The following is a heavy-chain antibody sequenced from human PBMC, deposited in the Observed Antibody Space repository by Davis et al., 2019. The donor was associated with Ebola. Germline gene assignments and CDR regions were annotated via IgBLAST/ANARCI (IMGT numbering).Heavy chain of an antibody. J-gene: IGHJ5*02. CDR2: MNPNSGNT. V-gene: IGHV1-8*01. CDR1: GYTFTSYD. D-gene: IGHD3-10*01. Sequence: AASVKVSCKASGYTFTSYDINWVRQATGQGLEWMGWMNPNSGNTGYAQKFQGRVTMTRNTSISTAYMELSSLRSEDTAVYYCARAALVQGLTGNWFDPWGQGTLVTVSS. CDR3: ARAALVQGLTGNWFDP.